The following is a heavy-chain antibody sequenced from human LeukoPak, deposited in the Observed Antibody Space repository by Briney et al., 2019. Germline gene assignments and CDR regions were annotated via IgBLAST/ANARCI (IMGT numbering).Heavy chain of an antibody. CDR1: GGSISSGSYY. CDR2: IYTSGST. J-gene: IGHJ4*02. CDR3: ARDPPFYGSGSQSPGDH. D-gene: IGHD3-10*01. Sequence: PSETLSLTCTVSGGSISSGSYYWSWIRQPAGKGLEWIGRIYTSGSTNYNPSLKSRVTISVDTSKNQFSLKLSSVTAADTAVYYCARDPPFYGSGSQSPGDHWGQGTLVTVSS. V-gene: IGHV4-61*02.